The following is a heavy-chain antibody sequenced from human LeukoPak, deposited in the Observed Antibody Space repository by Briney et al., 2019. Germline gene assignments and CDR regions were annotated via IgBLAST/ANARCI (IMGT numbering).Heavy chain of an antibody. J-gene: IGHJ4*02. CDR3: ADLWDQEVPAATSLDY. Sequence: GGSLRLSCAASGFTFSSYAMHWVRQAPGKGLEWVAVISYDGSNKYYADSVKGRFTISRDNSKNTLYLQMNSLRAEDTAVYYCADLWDQEVPAATSLDYWGQGTLVTVSS. CDR1: GFTFSSYA. V-gene: IGHV3-30-3*01. CDR2: ISYDGSNK. D-gene: IGHD2-2*01.